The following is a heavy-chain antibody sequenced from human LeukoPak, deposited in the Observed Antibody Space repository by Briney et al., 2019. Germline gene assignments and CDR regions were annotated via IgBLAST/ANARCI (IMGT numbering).Heavy chain of an antibody. CDR2: MNPNSGNT. J-gene: IGHJ3*02. Sequence: GASVKVSCKASGYTFTSYDINWVRQATGQGLEWMGWMNPNSGNTGYAQKFQGRVTMTRNTSISTAYTELSSLRSEDTAVYYCTTMIVVIDAFDIWGQGTMVTVSS. CDR1: GYTFTSYD. V-gene: IGHV1-8*01. CDR3: TTMIVVIDAFDI. D-gene: IGHD3-22*01.